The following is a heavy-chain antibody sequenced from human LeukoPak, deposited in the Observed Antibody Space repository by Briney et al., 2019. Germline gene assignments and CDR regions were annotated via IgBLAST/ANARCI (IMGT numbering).Heavy chain of an antibody. Sequence: PSETLSLTCTVSGGSIIGYYWCWMRQPPGKGLEWIGNFYSSGSANYNPSLKSRVTISVETSKNQFSLKLSSVTAADTAVYYWARVFGYTYGHADYWGQGTLVTVSS. CDR1: GGSIIGYY. CDR2: FYSSGSA. CDR3: ARVFGYTYGHADY. J-gene: IGHJ4*02. D-gene: IGHD5-18*01. V-gene: IGHV4-59*01.